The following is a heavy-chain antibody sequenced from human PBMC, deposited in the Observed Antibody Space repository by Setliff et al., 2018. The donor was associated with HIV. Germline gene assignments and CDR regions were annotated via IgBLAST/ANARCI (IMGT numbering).Heavy chain of an antibody. CDR2: IRYDGNNK. CDR1: GFTFSSYG. Sequence: GGSLRLSCAASGFTFSSYGMHWVRQAPGKGLEWVAFIRYDGNNKYYAASAKGRFTISRDNSKTTVYLQMNSLRADDTAIYYCVKEVKGYFDYWGQGILVTVSS. CDR3: VKEVKGYFDY. V-gene: IGHV3-30*02. J-gene: IGHJ4*02.